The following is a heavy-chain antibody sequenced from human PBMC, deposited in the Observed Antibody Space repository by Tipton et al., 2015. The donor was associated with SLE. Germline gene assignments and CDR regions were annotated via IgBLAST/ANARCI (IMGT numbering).Heavy chain of an antibody. Sequence: TLSLTCTVSGDSIGSGSYYWIWIRQPAGKGLEWIGRVHTSGGTSYNPSLKSRVTISVDTSKNQFSLKLNSVTAGDTAVYYCARQGTTRSPFDYWGQGTLVTVSS. J-gene: IGHJ4*02. CDR1: GDSIGSGSYY. CDR2: VHTSGGT. D-gene: IGHD1-14*01. CDR3: ARQGTTRSPFDY. V-gene: IGHV4-61*02.